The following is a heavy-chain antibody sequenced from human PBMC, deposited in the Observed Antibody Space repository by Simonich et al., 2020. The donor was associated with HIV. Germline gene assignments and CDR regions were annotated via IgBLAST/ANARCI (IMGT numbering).Heavy chain of an antibody. CDR3: ARLTAGGLGEYFQH. J-gene: IGHJ1*01. D-gene: IGHD6-13*01. Sequence: QVQLQQWGAGLLKPSETLSLTFAVYGGSFSGYYWSWIRQPQGKGLEWIGEINHSGSTYYNPSLQSRVTISVDTSKNQFSLKLSSVTAADTAVYYCARLTAGGLGEYFQHWGQGTLVTVSS. CDR2: INHSGST. V-gene: IGHV4-34*01. CDR1: GGSFSGYY.